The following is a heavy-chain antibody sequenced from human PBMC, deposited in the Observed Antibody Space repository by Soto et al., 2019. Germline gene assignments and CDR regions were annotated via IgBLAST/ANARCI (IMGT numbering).Heavy chain of an antibody. CDR3: ANARGVAARPYYYYYMDV. Sequence: GGSLRLSCAASGFTFSSYAMSWVRQAPGKGLEWVSAISGSGGSTYYADSVKGRFTISRDNSKNTLYLQMNSLRAEDTAVYYCANARGVAARPYYYYYMDVWGKGTTVTVSS. CDR2: ISGSGGST. D-gene: IGHD6-6*01. J-gene: IGHJ6*03. CDR1: GFTFSSYA. V-gene: IGHV3-23*01.